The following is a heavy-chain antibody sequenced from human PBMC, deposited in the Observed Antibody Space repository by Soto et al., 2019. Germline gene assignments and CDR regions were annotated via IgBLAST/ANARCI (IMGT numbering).Heavy chain of an antibody. CDR1: GYTFTGYY. CDR2: INPNSGGT. V-gene: IGHV1-2*04. Sequence: ASVKVSCKASGYTFTGYYMHWVRQAPGQGLEWMGWINPNSGGTNYAQKFQGWVTMTRDTSISTAYMELSRLRSDDTAVYCCARSYGSGSYSDYWGQGTLVTVSS. CDR3: ARSYGSGSYSDY. D-gene: IGHD3-10*01. J-gene: IGHJ4*02.